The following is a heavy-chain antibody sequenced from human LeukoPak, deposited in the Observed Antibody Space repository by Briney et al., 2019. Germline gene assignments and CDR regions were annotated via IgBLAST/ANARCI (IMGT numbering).Heavy chain of an antibody. CDR1: GFTFSSYS. CDR3: ARSSGWYTGFDY. Sequence: GGSLRLSCAASGFTFSSYSMNWVRQAPGKGLEWVAFIRYDGSNKYYADSVKGRFTISRDNSKNSLYLQMNSLRAEDTAVYYCARSSGWYTGFDYWGQGTLVTVSS. V-gene: IGHV3-30*02. CDR2: IRYDGSNK. D-gene: IGHD6-19*01. J-gene: IGHJ4*02.